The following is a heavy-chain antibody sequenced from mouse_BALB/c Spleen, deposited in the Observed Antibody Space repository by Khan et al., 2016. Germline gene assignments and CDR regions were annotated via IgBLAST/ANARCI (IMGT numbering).Heavy chain of an antibody. V-gene: IGHV2-6-2*01. CDR2: IWSDGST. D-gene: IGHD2-2*01. J-gene: IGHJ4*01. Sequence: VQLQESGPDLVAPSQSLSITCTVSGFSLTSYGVHWVRQPPGKGLEWLVVIWSDGSTTYNSALKSRLSISKDNSKSQVFLKMNSLQTDDTAMYXCARHGLRRNAMDYWGQGTSVTVSS. CDR1: GFSLTSYG. CDR3: ARHGLRRNAMDY.